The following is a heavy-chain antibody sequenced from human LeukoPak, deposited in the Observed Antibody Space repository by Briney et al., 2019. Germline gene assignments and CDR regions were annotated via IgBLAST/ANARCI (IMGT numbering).Heavy chain of an antibody. CDR2: ISGYNGNA. CDR3: ARAWRTTVNYFDY. J-gene: IGHJ4*02. V-gene: IGHV1-18*01. Sequence: ASVKVSCKASGYSFTSYGISWVRQAPGQGLEWMGWISGYNGNANYAQKLQGRVTVTTDTPTSTAYMELRSLRSDDTAVYYCARAWRTTVNYFDYWGQGTLVTVSS. CDR1: GYSFTSYG. D-gene: IGHD1-1*01.